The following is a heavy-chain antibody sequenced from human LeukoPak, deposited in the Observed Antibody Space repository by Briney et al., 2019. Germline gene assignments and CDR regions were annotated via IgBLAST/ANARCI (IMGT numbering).Heavy chain of an antibody. V-gene: IGHV4-39*01. J-gene: IGHJ5*02. Sequence: PSETLSLTCTVSGDSISSNSYHWGWIRQPPGKGLEWIGTVYSTGNTYYTPSLKSRVTISVDTSNNQFSLKLTSVTAADTAVYYCARPHLTWRVEYFDPWGQGTLVTVSS. CDR1: GDSISSNSYH. CDR2: VYSTGNT. D-gene: IGHD3-16*01. CDR3: ARPHLTWRVEYFDP.